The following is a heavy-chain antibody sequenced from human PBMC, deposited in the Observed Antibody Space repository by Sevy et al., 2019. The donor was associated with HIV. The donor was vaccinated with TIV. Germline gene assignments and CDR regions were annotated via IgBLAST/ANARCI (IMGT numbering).Heavy chain of an antibody. D-gene: IGHD5-12*01. J-gene: IGHJ4*02. Sequence: GGSLRLSCAASGFTFSSYAMSWVRQAPGKGLEWVSAISGSGGSTYYADSVKGRFTISRDNSKNTLYRQMNSLRAEDTAVYYCAKEQKEWLRAGVYYFDYWGQGTLVTVSS. V-gene: IGHV3-23*01. CDR3: AKEQKEWLRAGVYYFDY. CDR1: GFTFSSYA. CDR2: ISGSGGST.